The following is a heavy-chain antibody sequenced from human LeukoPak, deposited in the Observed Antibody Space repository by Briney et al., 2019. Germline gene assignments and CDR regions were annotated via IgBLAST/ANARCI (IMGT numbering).Heavy chain of an antibody. J-gene: IGHJ6*03. Sequence: SVEVSCKASGGTFSSYAISWVRQAPGQGLEWMGGIIPIFGTANYAQKFQGRVTITTDESTSTAYMELSSLRSEDTAVYYCARDYGSGSYSLYMDVWGKGTTVTVSS. D-gene: IGHD3-10*01. CDR2: IIPIFGTA. V-gene: IGHV1-69*05. CDR3: ARDYGSGSYSLYMDV. CDR1: GGTFSSYA.